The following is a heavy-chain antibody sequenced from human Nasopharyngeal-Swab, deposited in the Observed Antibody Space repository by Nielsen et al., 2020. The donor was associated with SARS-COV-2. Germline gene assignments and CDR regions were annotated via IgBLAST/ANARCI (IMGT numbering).Heavy chain of an antibody. Sequence: SCAASGFTFSIYAMHWVRQAPGKGLEWVAVISYDGSNKYYADSVKGRFTISRDNSKNTLYLQMNSLRAEDTAVYYCARGAPEHIVVVTAKYYYYMDVWGKGTTVTVSS. V-gene: IGHV3-30-3*01. J-gene: IGHJ6*03. D-gene: IGHD2-21*02. CDR2: ISYDGSNK. CDR3: ARGAPEHIVVVTAKYYYYMDV. CDR1: GFTFSIYA.